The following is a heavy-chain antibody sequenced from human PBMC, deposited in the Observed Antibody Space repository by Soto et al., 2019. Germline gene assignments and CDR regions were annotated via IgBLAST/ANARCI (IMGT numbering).Heavy chain of an antibody. CDR3: ARVVPGAEAWFGP. Sequence: APVELSCKASGYTFTSYYMHWVRQAPGQGLEWMGIINPSGGSTSYAQKFQGRVSMTTDTSTTTAYMELRSLRSDYTAVYYCARVVPGAEAWFGPWGQGTLVTGSS. D-gene: IGHD2-2*01. J-gene: IGHJ5*02. CDR1: GYTFTSYY. V-gene: IGHV1-46*01. CDR2: INPSGGST.